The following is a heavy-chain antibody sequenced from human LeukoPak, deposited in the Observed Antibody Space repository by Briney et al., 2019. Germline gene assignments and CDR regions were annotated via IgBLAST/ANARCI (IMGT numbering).Heavy chain of an antibody. V-gene: IGHV3-30*14. CDR1: GFTFSSYA. D-gene: IGHD3-22*01. CDR2: ISYDGSNK. CDR3: ARETRTDSSGSLEDY. J-gene: IGHJ4*02. Sequence: GRSLRLSCAASGFTFSSYAMHWVRQAPGKGLEWVAVISYDGSNKYHADSVKGRFTISRDNTKNTLYLQMNSLRAEDTAVYYCARETRTDSSGSLEDYWGQGTLVTVSS.